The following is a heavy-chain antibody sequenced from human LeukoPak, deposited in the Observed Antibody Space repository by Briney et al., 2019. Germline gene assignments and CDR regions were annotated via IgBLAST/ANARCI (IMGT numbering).Heavy chain of an antibody. D-gene: IGHD3-3*01. CDR2: IIPILGIA. V-gene: IGHV1-69*04. CDR1: GGTFSSYA. Sequence: ASVKVSCKASGGTFSSYAISWVRQAPGQGLEWMGRIIPILGIANYAQKFQGRVTITADESTSTAYMELSSLRSEDTAVYYCARGRFLEWLLSFDYWGQGTLVTVSS. CDR3: ARGRFLEWLLSFDY. J-gene: IGHJ4*02.